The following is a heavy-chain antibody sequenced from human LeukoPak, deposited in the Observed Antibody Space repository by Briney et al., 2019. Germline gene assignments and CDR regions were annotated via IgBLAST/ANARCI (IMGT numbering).Heavy chain of an antibody. CDR3: AKDGEYCSGGSCYPNQFDP. CDR1: GFTFSSYA. CDR2: TSGSGGST. D-gene: IGHD2-15*01. Sequence: GGSLRLSCAASGFTFSSYAMSWVRQAPGKGLEWVSPTSGSGGSTYYADSVKGRFTISRDNSKNTLYLQMNSLRAEDTAVYYCAKDGEYCSGGSCYPNQFDPWGQGTPVTVSS. V-gene: IGHV3-23*01. J-gene: IGHJ5*02.